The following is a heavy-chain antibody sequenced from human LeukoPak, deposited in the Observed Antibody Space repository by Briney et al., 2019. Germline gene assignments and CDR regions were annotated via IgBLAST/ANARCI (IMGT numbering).Heavy chain of an antibody. CDR1: GFTVRSNY. V-gene: IGHV3-66*01. D-gene: IGHD2-15*01. CDR2: IYSGGTT. J-gene: IGHJ4*02. Sequence: GGSLRLSCAASGFTVRSNYMSLVRQAPGQGLEWVSLIYSGGTTYYTDSVKGRFTISRDSSKNTVYLQMNSLRAEDTAVYYCARGYCSGGSCNTFDYWGRGTLVTVSS. CDR3: ARGYCSGGSCNTFDY.